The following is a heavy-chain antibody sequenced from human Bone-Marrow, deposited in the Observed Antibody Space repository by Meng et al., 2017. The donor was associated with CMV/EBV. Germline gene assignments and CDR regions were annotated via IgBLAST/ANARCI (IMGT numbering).Heavy chain of an antibody. CDR3: GGYSGSYGHWFDP. D-gene: IGHD1-26*01. CDR2: IKQDGSEK. CDR1: GFTFSSYW. J-gene: IGHJ5*02. Sequence: GGSLRLSCAASGFTFSSYWMSWVRQAPGKGLEWVANIKQDGSEKYYVDSVKGRFTISSDNAKNSLYLQMNSLRAEDTAVYYCGGYSGSYGHWFDPWGQGTLVTVSS. V-gene: IGHV3-7*01.